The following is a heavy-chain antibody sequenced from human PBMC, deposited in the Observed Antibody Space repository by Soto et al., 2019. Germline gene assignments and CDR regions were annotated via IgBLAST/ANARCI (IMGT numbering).Heavy chain of an antibody. V-gene: IGHV3-33*01. CDR1: GLTFSSYG. Sequence: GGSLGLSCAASGLTFSSYGMHWVRQAPGKGLEWVAVIWYDGSNKYYGDSVKGRCTISRDNSKNTLYLQMNSLRAEDTAVYYCARDQGSGWDDAFDIWGQGTMVTVSS. D-gene: IGHD6-19*01. CDR2: IWYDGSNK. CDR3: ARDQGSGWDDAFDI. J-gene: IGHJ3*02.